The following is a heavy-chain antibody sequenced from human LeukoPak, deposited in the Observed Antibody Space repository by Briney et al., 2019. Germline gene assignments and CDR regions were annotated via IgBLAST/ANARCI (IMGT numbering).Heavy chain of an antibody. V-gene: IGHV1-2*02. J-gene: IGHJ5*02. D-gene: IGHD3-10*01. CDR1: GYTFTSYY. Sequence: GASVKVSCKASGYTFTSYYMHWVRQAPGQGLEWMGWINPNSGGTNYAQKFQGRVTMTRDTSISTAYMELSRLRSDDTAVYYCARDGNYYGSGSYNNWFDPWGQGTLVTVSS. CDR2: INPNSGGT. CDR3: ARDGNYYGSGSYNNWFDP.